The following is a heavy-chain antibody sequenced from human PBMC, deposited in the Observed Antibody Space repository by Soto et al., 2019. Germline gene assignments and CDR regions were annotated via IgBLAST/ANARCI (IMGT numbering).Heavy chain of an antibody. V-gene: IGHV5-51*01. CDR2: IYPGDSNT. J-gene: IGHJ4*02. D-gene: IGHD5-12*01. CDR3: ARCSEYSAYPRYFDY. Sequence: PGESLKISCKGSGYSFTSYWIGWVRQMPGKGLEWMGIIYPGDSNTRYSPSFQGQVTISADKSIGTASLQWSSLKASDTAMYYCARCSEYSAYPRYFDYWGQGTLVTVSS. CDR1: GYSFTSYW.